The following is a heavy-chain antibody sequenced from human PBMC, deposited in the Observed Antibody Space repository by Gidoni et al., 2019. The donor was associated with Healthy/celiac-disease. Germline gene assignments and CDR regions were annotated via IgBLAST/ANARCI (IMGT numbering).Heavy chain of an antibody. CDR1: GFPFSSYA. CDR2: ISGSGGST. D-gene: IGHD3-3*01. J-gene: IGHJ6*02. Sequence: EVQLLESGGGLVQPGGSLRLSCAASGFPFSSYAMSWVRQAPGKGLEWVSAISGSGGSTYYADSVKGRFTISRDNSKNTLYLQMNSLRAEDTAVYYCAKEVRFRIFGVVIHPEDVWGQGTTVTVSS. V-gene: IGHV3-23*01. CDR3: AKEVRFRIFGVVIHPEDV.